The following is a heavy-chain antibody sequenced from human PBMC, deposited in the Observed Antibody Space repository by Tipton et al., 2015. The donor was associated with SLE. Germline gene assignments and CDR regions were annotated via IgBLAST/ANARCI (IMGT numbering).Heavy chain of an antibody. CDR2: IYHSGST. V-gene: IGHV4-38-2*02. CDR1: GNSITSGYS. Sequence: TLSLTCTVPGNSITSGYSWAWIRQPPGMGLEWIANIYHSGSTYFNPSLKSRVTISVDTSKNQFSLRLSSVTAADTAVYYCARGAKNWFDPWGQGTLVTVSS. J-gene: IGHJ5*02. CDR3: ARGAKNWFDP.